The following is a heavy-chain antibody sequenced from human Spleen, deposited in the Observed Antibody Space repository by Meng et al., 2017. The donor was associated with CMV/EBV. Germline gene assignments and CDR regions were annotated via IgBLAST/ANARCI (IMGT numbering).Heavy chain of an antibody. CDR1: GASVTDHY. Sequence: GESLKISCAASGASVTDHYMSWVRQAPGKGLQWVSAIFADGSTKYAESVKGRFSISRDTHKNVLYLQMNSLRVEDTAVYYCARGGSYGDAFDIWGQGTMVTVSS. J-gene: IGHJ3*02. CDR2: IFADGST. CDR3: ARGGSYGDAFDI. D-gene: IGHD1-26*01. V-gene: IGHV3-53*01.